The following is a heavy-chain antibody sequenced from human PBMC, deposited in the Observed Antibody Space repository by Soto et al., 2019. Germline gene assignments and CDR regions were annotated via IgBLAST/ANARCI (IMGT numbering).Heavy chain of an antibody. J-gene: IGHJ3*02. CDR2: IYYSGST. CDR1: GGSISSGDYY. CDR3: ARGLLWFGEPGGAFDI. V-gene: IGHV4-30-4*01. Sequence: NPSETLSLTCTVSGGSISSGDYYWSWIRQPPGKGLEWIGYIYYSGSTYYNPSLKSRVTISVDTSKNQFSLKLSSVTAADTAVYYCARGLLWFGEPGGAFDIWGQGTMVTVSS. D-gene: IGHD3-10*01.